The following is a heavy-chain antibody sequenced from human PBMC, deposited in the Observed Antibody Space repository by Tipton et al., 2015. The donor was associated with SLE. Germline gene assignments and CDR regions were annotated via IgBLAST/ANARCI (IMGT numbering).Heavy chain of an antibody. CDR3: ARGRYCSGGSCYSDWFDP. Sequence: QSGPEVKKPGASVKVSCKASGYTFTSYDINWVRQATGQGLEWMGWMNPNSGNTGYAQKFQGRVTMTRNTSISTAYMELSGLRSEDTAVYYCARGRYCSGGSCYSDWFDPWGQGTLVTVSS. V-gene: IGHV1-8*01. CDR2: MNPNSGNT. CDR1: GYTFTSYD. D-gene: IGHD2-15*01. J-gene: IGHJ5*02.